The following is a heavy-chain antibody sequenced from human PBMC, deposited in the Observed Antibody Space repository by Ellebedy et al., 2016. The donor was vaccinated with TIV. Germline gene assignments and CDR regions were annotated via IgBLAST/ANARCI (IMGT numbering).Heavy chain of an antibody. CDR3: ARDKSAGATKIDY. CDR2: MKQDGSEK. D-gene: IGHD1-26*01. CDR1: EFTFSSYW. J-gene: IGHJ4*02. Sequence: PGGSLRLSCAASEFTFSSYWMSWVRQAPGKGLEWVANMKQDGSEKYYVDSVRGRFTISRDNAKNSLYLQMNSLRAEDTAVYYCARDKSAGATKIDYWGQGTLVTVSS. V-gene: IGHV3-7*01.